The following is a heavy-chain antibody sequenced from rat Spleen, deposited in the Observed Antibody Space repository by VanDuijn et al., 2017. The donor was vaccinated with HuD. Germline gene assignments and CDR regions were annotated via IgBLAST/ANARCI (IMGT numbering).Heavy chain of an antibody. J-gene: IGHJ3*01. Sequence: EVQLVESGGGLVQPGRSLKLSCAASGFTFSNYDMAWVRQAPTKGLEWVATISYDGGSTDYRDSVKGRFTISRDNAKSTLYLQMDSLRSEDTATYYCARQGHYYSSYIPFAYWGQGTLVTVSS. CDR1: GFTFSNYD. V-gene: IGHV5-29*01. CDR3: ARQGHYYSSYIPFAY. CDR2: ISYDGGST. D-gene: IGHD1-2*01.